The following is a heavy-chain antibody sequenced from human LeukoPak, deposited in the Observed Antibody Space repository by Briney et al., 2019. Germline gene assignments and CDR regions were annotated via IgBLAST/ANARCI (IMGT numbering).Heavy chain of an antibody. CDR1: GFTFSSYA. Sequence: PGGSLRLSCAASGFTFSSYAMSWVRQAPGKGLEWVSAISGSGGSTYYADSVKGRFTISRDNSKNTLYLQMNSLRAEDTAVYYCAKGGACRGGACYPSCFDPWGKGTLVTVS. J-gene: IGHJ5*02. CDR2: ISGSGGST. CDR3: AKGGACRGGACYPSCFDP. V-gene: IGHV3-23*01. D-gene: IGHD2-15*01.